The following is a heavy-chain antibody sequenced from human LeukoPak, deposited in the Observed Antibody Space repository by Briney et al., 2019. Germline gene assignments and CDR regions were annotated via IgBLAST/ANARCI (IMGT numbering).Heavy chain of an antibody. CDR3: ARDFWPRSGRSWFDP. J-gene: IGHJ5*02. CDR2: ISSSSSYI. D-gene: IGHD3-10*01. Sequence: GGSLRLSCAASGFTFSSYALNWVRQAPGKGLEWVSSISSSSSYIYYADSVKGRFTISRDNAKNSLYLQMNSLRAEDTAVYYCARDFWPRSGRSWFDPWGQGTLVTVSS. CDR1: GFTFSSYA. V-gene: IGHV3-21*01.